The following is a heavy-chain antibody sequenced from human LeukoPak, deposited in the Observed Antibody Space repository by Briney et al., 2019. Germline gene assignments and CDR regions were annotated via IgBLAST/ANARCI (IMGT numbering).Heavy chain of an antibody. Sequence: GGSLRLSCAASGFTFSNYGMNWVRQAPGKGLEWVSGISGSAGRTYYADSVKGRFTISRDNSKNTPYLQMNSLRAEDTAVYYCAKGSEQLHKQTNYYYMDVWGKGTTVTVSS. CDR1: GFTFSNYG. V-gene: IGHV3-23*01. D-gene: IGHD6-13*01. J-gene: IGHJ6*03. CDR2: ISGSAGRT. CDR3: AKGSEQLHKQTNYYYMDV.